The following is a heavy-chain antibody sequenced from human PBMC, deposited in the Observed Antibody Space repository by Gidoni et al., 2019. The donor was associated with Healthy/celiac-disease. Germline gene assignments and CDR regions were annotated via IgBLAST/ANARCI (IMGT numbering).Heavy chain of an antibody. J-gene: IGHJ4*02. CDR3: ARGRRQWLEFDY. CDR1: GGSFSGYY. D-gene: IGHD6-19*01. V-gene: IGHV4-34*01. Sequence: QVQLQQWGAGLLKPSETLSLTCAVYGGSFSGYYWSWIRQPPGKGLEWIGEITHSGSTNYNPSLKSRVTISVDTSKNQFSLKLSSVTAADTAVYYCARGRRQWLEFDYWGQGTLVTVSS. CDR2: ITHSGST.